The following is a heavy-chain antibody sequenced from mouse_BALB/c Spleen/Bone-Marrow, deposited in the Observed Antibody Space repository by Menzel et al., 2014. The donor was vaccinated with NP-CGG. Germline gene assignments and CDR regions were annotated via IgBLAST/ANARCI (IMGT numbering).Heavy chain of an antibody. V-gene: IGHV1-77*01. CDR2: IYPGSGST. J-gene: IGHJ3*01. CDR3: ARYDDPAWFAY. Sequence: QVQLQQSGPELVKPGASVKMSCKASGYTFTDSVIGWVKQRTGQGLEWIGEIYPGSGSTYYNEKFKGKATLTADKSSNTVSMPLSSLASEDSAVYFCARYDDPAWFAYWGQGTLVTVSA. CDR1: GYTFTDSV. D-gene: IGHD2-14*01.